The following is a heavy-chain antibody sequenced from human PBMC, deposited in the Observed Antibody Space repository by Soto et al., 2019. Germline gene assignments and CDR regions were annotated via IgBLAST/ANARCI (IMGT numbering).Heavy chain of an antibody. CDR2: MNPNSGNT. V-gene: IGHV1-8*01. J-gene: IGHJ6*02. CDR3: ARALLGYCISTSCYYYYYGMDV. Sequence: QVQLVQSGAEVKKPGASVKVSCKASGYTFTSYDINWVRQATGQGLEWMGWMNPNSGNTGYAQKFRGRVTMTRNTSISTAYMKLSSLRSEDTAVYYCARALLGYCISTSCYYYYYGMDVWGQGTTVTVSS. D-gene: IGHD2-2*01. CDR1: GYTFTSYD.